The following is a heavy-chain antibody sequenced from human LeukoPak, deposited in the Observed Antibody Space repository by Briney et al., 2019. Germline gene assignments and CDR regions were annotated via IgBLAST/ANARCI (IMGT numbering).Heavy chain of an antibody. CDR3: ARHGPYCSGGSCYSYYYYGMDV. J-gene: IGHJ6*02. D-gene: IGHD2-15*01. Sequence: GESLKISCKDSGYSFTSYWISWVRQMPGKGLEWMGRIDPSDSYTNYSPSFQGHVTISADKSISTAYLQWSSLKASDTAMYYCARHGPYCSGGSCYSYYYYGMDVWGQGTTVTVSS. V-gene: IGHV5-10-1*01. CDR1: GYSFTSYW. CDR2: IDPSDSYT.